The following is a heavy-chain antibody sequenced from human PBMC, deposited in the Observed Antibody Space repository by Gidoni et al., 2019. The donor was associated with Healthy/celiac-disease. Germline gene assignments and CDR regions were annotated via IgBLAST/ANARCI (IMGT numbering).Heavy chain of an antibody. J-gene: IGHJ4*02. V-gene: IGHV3-9*01. CDR1: GFTFDDYA. CDR2: ISWNSGSI. D-gene: IGHD1-26*01. CDR3: AKDTFSGSYDY. Sequence: EVQLVESGGGLVQPGRSLRLSCAAPGFTFDDYAMHWVRQAPGKGLEWVSGISWNSGSIGYADSVKGRFTISRDNAKNSLYLQMNSLRAEDTALYYCAKDTFSGSYDYWGQGTLVTVSS.